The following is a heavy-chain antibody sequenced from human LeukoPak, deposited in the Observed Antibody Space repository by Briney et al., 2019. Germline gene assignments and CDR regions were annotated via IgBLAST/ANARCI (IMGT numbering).Heavy chain of an antibody. CDR2: ISGSSSAI. CDR1: GFTFSAYN. D-gene: IGHD5-24*01. V-gene: IGHV3-48*01. J-gene: IGHJ5*02. Sequence: PGGSLRLSFAASGFTFSAYNMIWVRQAPGKGREWLSYISGSSSAIYYADSVQGRFTISRDNAKNSLSLQMSSLRVEDTAVYYCVRDRTLGVRDGFILAWGQGTLVTVSS. CDR3: VRDRTLGVRDGFILA.